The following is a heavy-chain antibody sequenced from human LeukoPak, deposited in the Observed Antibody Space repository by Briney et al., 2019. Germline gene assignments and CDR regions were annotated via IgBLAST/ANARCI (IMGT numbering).Heavy chain of an antibody. J-gene: IGHJ3*02. CDR2: IYYSGST. CDR1: GGSISSYY. D-gene: IGHD6-13*01. V-gene: IGHV4-59*01. CDR3: ARDREPAAGTFGGAFDI. Sequence: PSETLSLTCTVSGGSISSYYWSWIRQPPGKGLEWIGYIYYSGSTNYNPSLKSRVTISVDTSKNQFSLKLSSVTAADTAVYYCARDREPAAGTFGGAFDIWGQGTMVTVSS.